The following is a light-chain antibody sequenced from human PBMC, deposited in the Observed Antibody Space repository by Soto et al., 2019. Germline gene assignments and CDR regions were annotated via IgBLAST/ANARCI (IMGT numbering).Light chain of an antibody. CDR3: QGYKDLTFH. Sequence: EIVMTQSPATLSVSPGERVTLSCRASESLFGFLAWYQHKPGQAPRLLIYGVSTKATGVPARFSGSGSATDLTLTNPSLPSGHSAVFYWQGYKDLTFHFGQGTKLEI. V-gene: IGKV3-15*01. CDR2: GVS. CDR1: ESLFGF. J-gene: IGKJ2*01.